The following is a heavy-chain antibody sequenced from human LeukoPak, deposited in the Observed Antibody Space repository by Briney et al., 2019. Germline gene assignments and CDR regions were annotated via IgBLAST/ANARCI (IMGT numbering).Heavy chain of an antibody. CDR1: GFTFDDDT. Sequence: TGGSLRLSCAASGFTFDDDTMHWVRQTPGRGLEWVSSITWKSHRTHYADSVKGRFTVSRDNSKDSLYLQMNSLRTEDTGLYHCASEVGYRSLGYLGQGTLVTVSS. V-gene: IGHV3-43*01. CDR3: ASEVGYRSLGY. J-gene: IGHJ4*02. CDR2: ITWKSHRT. D-gene: IGHD3-3*01.